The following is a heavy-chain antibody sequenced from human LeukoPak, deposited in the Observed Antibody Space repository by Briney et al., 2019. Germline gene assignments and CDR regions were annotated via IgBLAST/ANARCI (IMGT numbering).Heavy chain of an antibody. CDR1: GFTFHNFA. CDR2: ISNDERNK. J-gene: IGHJ4*02. D-gene: IGHD5-24*01. CDR3: ARPSPPGDGYNPCDY. Sequence: PGGSLRLSCVASGFTFHNFAMHWVRQAPGKGLEWVAAISNDERNKYYTDSVKGRFTISRDNSKNTVYLQMNRLRTEDTAVYYCARPSPPGDGYNPCDYWGPGALVIVSS. V-gene: IGHV3-30*04.